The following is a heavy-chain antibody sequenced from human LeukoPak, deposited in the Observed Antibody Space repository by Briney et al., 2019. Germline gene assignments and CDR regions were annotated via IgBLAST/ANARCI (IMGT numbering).Heavy chain of an antibody. J-gene: IGHJ6*02. V-gene: IGHV3-53*04. CDR3: ARGGYCSGGSCYWNNGMDV. D-gene: IGHD2-15*01. Sequence: KPGGSLRLSCAASGFTVSSNYMSWVRQAPGEGLEWVSVIYSGGSTYYADSVKGRFTISRHNSKNTLYLQMNSLRAEDPAVYYCARGGYCSGGSCYWNNGMDVWGQGTTVTVSS. CDR2: IYSGGST. CDR1: GFTVSSNY.